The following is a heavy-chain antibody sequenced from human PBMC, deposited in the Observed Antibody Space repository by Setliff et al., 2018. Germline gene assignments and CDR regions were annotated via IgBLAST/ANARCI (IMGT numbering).Heavy chain of an antibody. CDR3: ARDPNSGSYWNYYYYMDV. CDR1: GFTFSRYS. V-gene: IGHV3-48*01. Sequence: AGGSLRLSCAASGFTFSRYSMNWVRQAPGKGLEWVSYISSRSSTIYYADSVKGRFTISRDNAKNSLYLQMNSLRAEDTAVYYCARDPNSGSYWNYYYYMDVWGKGTTVTVSS. D-gene: IGHD1-26*01. J-gene: IGHJ6*03. CDR2: ISSRSSTI.